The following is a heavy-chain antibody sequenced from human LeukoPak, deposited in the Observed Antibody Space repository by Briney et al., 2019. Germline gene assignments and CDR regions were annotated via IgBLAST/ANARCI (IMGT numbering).Heavy chain of an antibody. CDR2: IYYSGST. V-gene: IGHV4-59*08. Sequence: SETLSLTCTVSGGSISSYYWSWIRQPPGKGLEWIGYIYYSGSTNYNPSLKSRVTISVDTSKNQFSLKLSSVTAADTAVYYCARTNLSPYRYFDLWGRGTLVTVSS. J-gene: IGHJ2*01. CDR1: GGSISSYY. CDR3: ARTNLSPYRYFDL.